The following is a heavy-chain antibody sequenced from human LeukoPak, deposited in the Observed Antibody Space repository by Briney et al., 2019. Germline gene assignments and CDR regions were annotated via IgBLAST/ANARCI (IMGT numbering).Heavy chain of an antibody. D-gene: IGHD3-10*01. CDR2: SYYSGST. J-gene: IGHJ4*02. Sequence: PSQTLFLICSVSGGSIFSGGYYCSGIRQPAEKLQELIGISYYSGSTYYNPSVKGRVTISVDTSKNQFSLKLSSVTAADTAVYYCARAMVRGVRLFDYWGQGTLVTVSS. CDR1: GGSIFSGGYY. V-gene: IGHV4-31*03. CDR3: ARAMVRGVRLFDY.